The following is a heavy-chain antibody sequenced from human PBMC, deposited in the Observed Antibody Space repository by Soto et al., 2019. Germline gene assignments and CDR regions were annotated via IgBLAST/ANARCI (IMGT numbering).Heavy chain of an antibody. J-gene: IGHJ2*01. D-gene: IGHD1-1*01. V-gene: IGHV4-39*01. CDR2: IYYSGST. CDR1: GGSISSSSYY. Sequence: QLQLQESGPGLVKPSETLSLTCTVSGGSISSSSYYWGWIRQPPGKGLEWIGSIYYSGSTYYNPSLKSRVTISVDTSKNQFSLKLSSVTAADTAVYYCASRTGTGEYWYFDLWGRGTLVTVSS. CDR3: ASRTGTGEYWYFDL.